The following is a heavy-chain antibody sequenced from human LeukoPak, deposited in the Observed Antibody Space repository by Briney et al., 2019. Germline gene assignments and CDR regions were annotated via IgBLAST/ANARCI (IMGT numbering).Heavy chain of an antibody. D-gene: IGHD5/OR15-5a*01. J-gene: IGHJ4*02. CDR2: MYSGGST. V-gene: IGHV3-66*04. CDR3: AKRCPRGYFDY. Sequence: GGSLRLSCAASGFTVSSNYMSWVRQAPGKGLEWVSVMYSGGSTYYADSVKGRFTISRDNSKNTLYLQMNSLRAEDTAVYYCAKRCPRGYFDYWGQGTLVTVSS. CDR1: GFTVSSNY.